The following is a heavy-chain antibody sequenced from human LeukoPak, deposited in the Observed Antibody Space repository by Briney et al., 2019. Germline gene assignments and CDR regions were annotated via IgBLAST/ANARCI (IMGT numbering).Heavy chain of an antibody. CDR3: ARAGRADGDYHYFDC. V-gene: IGHV3-30-3*01. Sequence: TGGSLRLSCAASGVIFNNFAFHWVRQAPGKGLEWVAAVSYDGSNKYYADSVRGRLTISRDNSKNTLYLQMNSLRAVDTAVYYCARAGRADGDYHYFDCWGQGTLVTVSS. J-gene: IGHJ4*02. D-gene: IGHD4-17*01. CDR1: GVIFNNFA. CDR2: VSYDGSNK.